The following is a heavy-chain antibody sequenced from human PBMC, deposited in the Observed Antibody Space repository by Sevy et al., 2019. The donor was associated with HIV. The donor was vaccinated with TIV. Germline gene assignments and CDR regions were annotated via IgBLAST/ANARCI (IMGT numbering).Heavy chain of an antibody. CDR2: IIPIFGTA. D-gene: IGHD4-17*01. V-gene: IGHV1-69*13. J-gene: IGHJ6*02. Sequence: ASVKVSCKASGGTFSSYAISWVRQAPGQGLEWMGGIIPIFGTANYAQKFQGRVTITADESTSTAYMELSSLRSEDTAVYYCARDTKDYGDSVYYYYYGMDVWGQGTTVTVSS. CDR1: GGTFSSYA. CDR3: ARDTKDYGDSVYYYYYGMDV.